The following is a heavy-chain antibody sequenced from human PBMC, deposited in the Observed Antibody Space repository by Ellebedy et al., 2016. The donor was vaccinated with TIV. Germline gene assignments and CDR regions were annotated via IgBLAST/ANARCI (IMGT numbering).Heavy chain of an antibody. V-gene: IGHV3-30*02. CDR2: IRSDGSNK. Sequence: GESLKISCATSGFSTSGMHWVRQAPGKGLEWVAFIRSDGSNKYYADSVEGRFTISRDNSRNTLDLQMTRLGAEDTARYYCVKGAYPVPTGMAVWGQGTVVIVSS. D-gene: IGHD3-16*01. J-gene: IGHJ6*02. CDR1: GFSTSG. CDR3: VKGAYPVPTGMAV.